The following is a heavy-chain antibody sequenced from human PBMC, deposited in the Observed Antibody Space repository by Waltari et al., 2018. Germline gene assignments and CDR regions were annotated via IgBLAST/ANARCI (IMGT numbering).Heavy chain of an antibody. D-gene: IGHD3-22*01. V-gene: IGHV3-9*01. CDR2: RGSI. CDR3: AKDSNYYYDSSGYYGPFDY. J-gene: IGHJ4*02. Sequence: RGSIGYADSVKGRFTISRDNAKNSLYLQMNSLRAEDTALYYCAKDSNYYYDSSGYYGPFDYWGQGTLVTVSS.